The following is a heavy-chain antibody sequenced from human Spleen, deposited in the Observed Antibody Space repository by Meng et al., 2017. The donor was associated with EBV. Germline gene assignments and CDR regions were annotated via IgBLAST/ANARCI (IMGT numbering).Heavy chain of an antibody. V-gene: IGHV4-39*07. CDR2: IYYSGST. Sequence: QLQHPGPELVKPSETLSLTCTGAGGSISSHSHSWDWLRQPPGKGLECIGSIYYSGSTSLRSRLTISVDTSKNQFSLSLSSVTAADTAVYYCARSIGFGINSGGFDYWGQGNLVTVSS. D-gene: IGHD4-23*01. J-gene: IGHJ4*02. CDR3: ARSIGFGINSGGFDY. CDR1: GGSISSHSHS.